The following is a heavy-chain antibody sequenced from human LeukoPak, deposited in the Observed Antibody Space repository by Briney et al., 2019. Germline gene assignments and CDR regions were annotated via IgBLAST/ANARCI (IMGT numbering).Heavy chain of an antibody. J-gene: IGHJ5*02. CDR3: ARRSYYDINTFDP. Sequence: ASVTVSCKASGYTFTGYYLDWVRQAPGQGIGWVGWINPNSGSTNYAQKFQGRVTMTRDTSISTAYMELSKLRSDDTAVYYWARRSYYDINTFDPWGQGTLVTVSS. V-gene: IGHV1-2*02. CDR1: GYTFTGYY. CDR2: INPNSGST. D-gene: IGHD3-22*01.